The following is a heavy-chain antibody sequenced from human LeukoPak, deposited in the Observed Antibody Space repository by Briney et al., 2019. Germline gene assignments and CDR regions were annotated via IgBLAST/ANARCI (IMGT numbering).Heavy chain of an antibody. D-gene: IGHD3-10*01. Sequence: GRSLRLSCAASGFTFSSYAMHWVRQAPGKGLEWVAVISYDGSNKYCADSVKGRFTISRDNSKNTLYLQMNSLRAEDTAVYYCARAMAYYYYGMDVWGQGTTVTVSS. CDR3: ARAMAYYYYGMDV. V-gene: IGHV3-30-3*01. CDR2: ISYDGSNK. CDR1: GFTFSSYA. J-gene: IGHJ6*02.